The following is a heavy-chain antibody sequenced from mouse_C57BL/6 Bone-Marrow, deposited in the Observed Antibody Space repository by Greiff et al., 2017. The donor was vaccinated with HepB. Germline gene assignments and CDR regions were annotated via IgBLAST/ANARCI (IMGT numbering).Heavy chain of an antibody. D-gene: IGHD2-2*01. V-gene: IGHV1-66*01. CDR2: IYPGSGNT. CDR1: GYSFTSYY. J-gene: IGHJ4*01. CDR3: ARPDGYDERDAMDY. Sequence: VQLQQSGPELVKPGASVKISCKASGYSFTSYYIHWVKQRPGQGLEWIGWIYPGSGNTKYNEKFKGKATLTADTSSSTAYMQLSSLTSEDSAVYYCARPDGYDERDAMDYWGQGTSVTVSS.